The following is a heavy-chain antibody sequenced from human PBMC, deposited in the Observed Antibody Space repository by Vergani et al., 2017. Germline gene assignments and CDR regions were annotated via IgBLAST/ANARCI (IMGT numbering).Heavy chain of an antibody. Sequence: EVQLVESGGGLVQPGRSLRLSCAASGFTFDDYAIHWVRQAPGKGLEWVSGISWNSGSIGYADSVKGRFTISRDNAQNSLYLQMNSLRAEDTTLYYCAKELRIQKTPCRPQDYNYYGMDVWGQGTTVTVSS. D-gene: IGHD5/OR15-5a*01. CDR3: AKELRIQKTPCRPQDYNYYGMDV. J-gene: IGHJ6*02. CDR1: GFTFDDYA. CDR2: ISWNSGSI. V-gene: IGHV3-9*01.